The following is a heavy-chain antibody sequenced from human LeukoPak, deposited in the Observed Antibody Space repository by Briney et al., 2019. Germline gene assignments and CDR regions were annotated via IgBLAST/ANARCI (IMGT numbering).Heavy chain of an antibody. J-gene: IGHJ4*02. CDR1: GYTFTAYY. CDR3: ARDGDAVMVDFDY. CDR2: IYPYSGDT. D-gene: IGHD5-18*01. V-gene: IGHV1-2*02. Sequence: GASVKVSCKASGYTFTAYYMYWVRRAPGQGLEWMGWIYPYSGDTKFAQKFQGRVTMTRDTSISTAYMEPSRLTSDDTAVYYCARDGDAVMVDFDYWGQGTLVTVSS.